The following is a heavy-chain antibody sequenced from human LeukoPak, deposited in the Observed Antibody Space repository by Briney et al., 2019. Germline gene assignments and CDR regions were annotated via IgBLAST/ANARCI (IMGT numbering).Heavy chain of an antibody. Sequence: RGGPRVSSAHSRVILDDSVMKWVPPTPGKGLQWIAFISNGGITTYYADSVRGRFTINSDNAKNSLILQMNSLRAEDTATYYCVRFHFNSGSANWGQGTLVTVSS. D-gene: IGHD3-22*01. CDR2: ISNGGITT. CDR3: VRFHFNSGSAN. V-gene: IGHV3-48*01. CDR1: RVILDDSV. J-gene: IGHJ4*02.